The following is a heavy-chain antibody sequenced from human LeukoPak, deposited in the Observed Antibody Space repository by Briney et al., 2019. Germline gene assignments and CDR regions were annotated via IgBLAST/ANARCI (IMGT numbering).Heavy chain of an antibody. D-gene: IGHD3-10*01. V-gene: IGHV3-30*04. CDR2: ISFDGSDK. CDR1: GFTFNSYP. CDR3: ARVLGFGSPPAY. Sequence: PGGSLRLSCVASGFTFNSYPMHWVRQAPGKGLEWVGLISFDGSDKSYADSVEGRFTISRDNSKNTLYLQMNSLSAEDTAVYYCARVLGFGSPPAYWGQGTQVFVSS. J-gene: IGHJ4*02.